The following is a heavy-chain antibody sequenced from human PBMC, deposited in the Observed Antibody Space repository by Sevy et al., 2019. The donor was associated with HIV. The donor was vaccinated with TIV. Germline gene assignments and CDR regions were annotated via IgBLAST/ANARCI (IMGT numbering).Heavy chain of an antibody. V-gene: IGHV1-69*13. Sequence: ASVKVSCKASGGTFSSYAISWVRQAPGQGLEWMGGIIPIFGTANYAQKFQGRVTITADESTSTAYMELSSLRSEDTAVYYCATRSGHYYYGMDVWGQRTTVTVSS. J-gene: IGHJ6*02. CDR3: ATRSGHYYYGMDV. D-gene: IGHD6-19*01. CDR2: IIPIFGTA. CDR1: GGTFSSYA.